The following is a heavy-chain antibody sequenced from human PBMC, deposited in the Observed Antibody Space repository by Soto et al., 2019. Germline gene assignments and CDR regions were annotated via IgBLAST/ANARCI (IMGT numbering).Heavy chain of an antibody. CDR2: IYSGGST. Sequence: PEGSLRRSCADSGFTVSSNYMSWVRQAPGKGLEWVSVIYSGGSTYYADSVRGRFTISRDSSTNTLYLQMNSLRAADTAVYYCGRCTSTSCHLGSDYWGQGTLVTVSS. CDR1: GFTVSSNY. D-gene: IGHD2-2*01. V-gene: IGHV3-53*05. CDR3: GRCTSTSCHLGSDY. J-gene: IGHJ4*02.